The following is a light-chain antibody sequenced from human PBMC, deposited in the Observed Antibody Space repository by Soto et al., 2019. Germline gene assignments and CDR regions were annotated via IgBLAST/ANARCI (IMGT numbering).Light chain of an antibody. CDR1: QSLLHSNGYNY. Sequence: DIVMTQSPLSLPVTPGEPASISCRSSQSLLHSNGYNYLDWYLQKPGQSPQLLIYLGSNRASGVPDRFSGSGSGTDFTLTISSLQPEDFATYYCQQSYSIPYTFGQGTKIEIK. V-gene: IGKV2-28*01. J-gene: IGKJ2*01. CDR2: LGS. CDR3: QQSYSIPYT.